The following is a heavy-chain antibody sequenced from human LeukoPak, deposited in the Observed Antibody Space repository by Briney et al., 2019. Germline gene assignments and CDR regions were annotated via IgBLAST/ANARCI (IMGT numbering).Heavy chain of an antibody. J-gene: IGHJ4*02. CDR2: IWYDGSKK. Sequence: QPGGSLRLSCAASGFTFSVYDMHWVRQAPGKGLECVGGIWYDGSKKYYADSVKGRFTISRDNSKNTLYLQMNSLRAEDTAVYHCARDVRNTGKNNWESPAFYFEFWGQGTLVSVSS. D-gene: IGHD1-20*01. CDR3: ARDVRNTGKNNWESPAFYFEF. V-gene: IGHV3-33*01. CDR1: GFTFSVYD.